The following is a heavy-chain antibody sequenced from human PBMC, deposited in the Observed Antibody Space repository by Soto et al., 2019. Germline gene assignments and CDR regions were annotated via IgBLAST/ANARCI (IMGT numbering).Heavy chain of an antibody. Sequence: QVQLQESGPGLVKPSQTLSLTCTVSGGSISSGGYYWSWLRQHPGKALEWIGYIYYSGSTYYNPYLKSRVTITADTSKNRFSVRLSAVTAADTAVYYCARDQYYDILTGYYKLGAFDIWGQGTMVTVSS. CDR3: ARDQYYDILTGYYKLGAFDI. CDR2: IYYSGST. D-gene: IGHD3-9*01. CDR1: GGSISSGGYY. V-gene: IGHV4-31*03. J-gene: IGHJ3*02.